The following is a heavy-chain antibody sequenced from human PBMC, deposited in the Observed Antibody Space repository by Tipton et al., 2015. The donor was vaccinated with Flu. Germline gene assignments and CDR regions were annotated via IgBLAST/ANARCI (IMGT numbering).Heavy chain of an antibody. V-gene: IGHV4-61*02. D-gene: IGHD6-19*01. CDR2: IYTSGST. Sequence: TLSLTCTVSGGSISSGSYYWSWIPQPAGKGLEWIGRIYTSGSTNYNPSLKSRVTISVDTSKNQFSLKLSSATAADTAVYYCARGGQWLDEYFQHWGQRTLVTVSS. CDR3: ARGGQWLDEYFQH. CDR1: GGSISSGSYY. J-gene: IGHJ1*01.